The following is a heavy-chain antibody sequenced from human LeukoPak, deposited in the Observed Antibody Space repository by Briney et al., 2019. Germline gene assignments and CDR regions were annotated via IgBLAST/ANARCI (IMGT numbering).Heavy chain of an antibody. J-gene: IGHJ4*02. CDR2: INPNSGGT. Sequence: ASVKVSCKASGYTFTGYYMHWVRQAPGQGLEWMGWINPNSGGTNYAQKFQGMVTMTRDTSISTAYMELSRLRSDDTAVYYCARGRAVAGTMKYYFDYWGQGTLVTVSS. D-gene: IGHD6-19*01. CDR1: GYTFTGYY. CDR3: ARGRAVAGTMKYYFDY. V-gene: IGHV1-2*02.